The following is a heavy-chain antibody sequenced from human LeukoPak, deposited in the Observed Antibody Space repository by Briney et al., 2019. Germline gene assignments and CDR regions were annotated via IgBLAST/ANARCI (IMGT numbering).Heavy chain of an antibody. Sequence: GGSLRLPCAASGFTFDDYGMSWVRQAPGKGLEWVSGINWNGGSTGYADSVKGRFTISRDNAKNSLYLQMNSLRAEDTALYHCARVSSSSSEEADYWGQGTLVTVSS. V-gene: IGHV3-20*01. CDR3: ARVSSSSSEEADY. D-gene: IGHD6-13*01. CDR2: INWNGGST. J-gene: IGHJ4*02. CDR1: GFTFDDYG.